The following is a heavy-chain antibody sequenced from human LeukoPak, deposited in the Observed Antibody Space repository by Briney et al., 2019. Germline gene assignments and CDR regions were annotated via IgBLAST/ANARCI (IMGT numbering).Heavy chain of an antibody. Sequence: GGSLRLSCAAPGFTFSSYSMNWVRQAPGKGLEWVSSISSSSSYIYYADSVKGRFTISRDNAKNSLYLQMNSLRAEDTAVYYCAKGYSSGWAPFDYWGQGTLVTVSS. V-gene: IGHV3-21*04. CDR1: GFTFSSYS. CDR3: AKGYSSGWAPFDY. J-gene: IGHJ4*02. D-gene: IGHD6-19*01. CDR2: ISSSSSYI.